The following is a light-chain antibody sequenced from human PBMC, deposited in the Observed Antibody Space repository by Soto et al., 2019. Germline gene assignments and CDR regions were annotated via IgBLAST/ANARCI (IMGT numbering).Light chain of an antibody. Sequence: PVMTQPSPVYGAPGPRVTTSCTGSSSHRVAGYDVHWYQQLPGTAPKLLIYGNSNRPSGVPDRFSGSKSGTSASLAITGLQAEDEADYYCQSYDSSLSGFYVFGTGTKVTVL. J-gene: IGLJ1*01. CDR2: GNS. CDR1: SSHRVAGYD. V-gene: IGLV1-40*01. CDR3: QSYDSSLSGFYV.